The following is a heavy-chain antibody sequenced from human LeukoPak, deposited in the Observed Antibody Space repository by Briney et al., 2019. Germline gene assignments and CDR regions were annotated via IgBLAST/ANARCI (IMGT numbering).Heavy chain of an antibody. D-gene: IGHD2-8*01. CDR2: ISDTGATT. V-gene: IGHV3-23*01. CDR1: GFTFSSYA. Sequence: PGGSPRLSCAGSGFTFSSYAMSWVRQAPGKGLEWVLAISDTGATTYDADSVKGRFTISRDNSRSTLYLQMNSLRAEDTALYYCAKDTSIGRYCTNGVCSPFDYWGQGTLVTVSS. CDR3: AKDTSIGRYCTNGVCSPFDY. J-gene: IGHJ4*02.